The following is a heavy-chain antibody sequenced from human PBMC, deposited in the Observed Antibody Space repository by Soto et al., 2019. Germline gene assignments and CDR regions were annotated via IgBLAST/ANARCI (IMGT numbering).Heavy chain of an antibody. CDR1: GFTFSSYS. CDR3: ARDRTLERYYYDSGGETA. D-gene: IGHD3-22*01. J-gene: IGHJ5*02. Sequence: GGSLRLSCAASGFTFSSYSMNWVRQAPGKGLEWVSSISSSSSYIYYADSVKGRFTISRDNAKNSLYLQMNSLRAEDTAVYYCARDRTLERYYYDSGGETAWGQGTLVTVSS. V-gene: IGHV3-21*01. CDR2: ISSSSSYI.